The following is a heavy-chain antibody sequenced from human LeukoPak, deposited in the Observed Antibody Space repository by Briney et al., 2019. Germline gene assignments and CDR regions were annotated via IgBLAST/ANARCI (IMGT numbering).Heavy chain of an antibody. D-gene: IGHD6-25*01. CDR2: TYYRSKWYN. CDR1: GDSVSRNSAA. CDR3: ARDLGLAATAYSDAFDI. J-gene: IGHJ3*02. V-gene: IGHV6-1*01. Sequence: PSQTLSLTCVISGDSVSRNSAAWNWIRQSPSRGLEWLVRTYYRSKWYNDYAVSVKSRITINPDTSKNQFSLRLNSVTPEDTAVYYCARDLGLAATAYSDAFDIWGQGTMVTVSS.